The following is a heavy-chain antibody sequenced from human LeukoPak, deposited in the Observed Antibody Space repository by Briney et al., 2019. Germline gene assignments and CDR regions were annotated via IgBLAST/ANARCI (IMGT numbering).Heavy chain of an antibody. J-gene: IGHJ6*03. D-gene: IGHD3-22*01. CDR3: TRGSIAYYYMDV. CDR1: GGSISSYY. CDR2: IYYSGST. V-gene: IGHV4-59*01. Sequence: SETLSLTCTVSGGSISSYYWSWIRQPPGKGLEWIGNIYYSGSTNYNPSLKSRVTISVDTSKNQFSLKLSSVTAADTAVYYCTRGSIAYYYMDVWGKGSTVTISS.